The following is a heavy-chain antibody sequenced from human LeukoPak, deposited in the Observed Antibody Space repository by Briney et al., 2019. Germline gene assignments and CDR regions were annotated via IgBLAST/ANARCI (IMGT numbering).Heavy chain of an antibody. D-gene: IGHD5-24*01. CDR1: GGSFSGYY. J-gene: IGHJ4*02. CDR2: INHSGST. Sequence: SETLSLTCAVYGGSFSGYYWNWIRQPPGKGLEWIGEINHSGSTNYNPSLKSRVTISVDTSKNQFSLNLSSVTAADTAVYYCARVGRDGYYFHYWGQGTLVTVSS. CDR3: ARVGRDGYYFHY. V-gene: IGHV4-34*01.